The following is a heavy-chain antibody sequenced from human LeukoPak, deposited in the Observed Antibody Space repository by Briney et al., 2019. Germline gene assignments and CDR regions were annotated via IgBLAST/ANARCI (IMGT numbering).Heavy chain of an antibody. CDR1: GFTFSNHA. Sequence: PGGSLRLSCVASGFTFSNHAMTWVRQAPGKGLEWVSAISADAVDTFYAPSVKGRFTISRDNSKNTLYLQMNSLRAEDTAVYYCAREKADFGVVTTDYFDYWGQGTLVTVSS. J-gene: IGHJ4*02. CDR2: ISADAVDT. V-gene: IGHV3-23*01. D-gene: IGHD3-3*01. CDR3: AREKADFGVVTTDYFDY.